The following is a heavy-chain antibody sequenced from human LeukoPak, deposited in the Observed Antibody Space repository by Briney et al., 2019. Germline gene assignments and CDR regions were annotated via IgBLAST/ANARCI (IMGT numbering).Heavy chain of an antibody. CDR1: GGSVSSGSYY. Sequence: TLSLTCTVSGGSVSSGSYYWSWIRQPAGKGLEWIGRIYPSGSTSYNPSLKSRVTISVDTSKNQFSLKLSSVTAADTAVYYCASVLARSSYWYFDLWGRGTLVTVSS. V-gene: IGHV4-61*02. CDR3: ASVLARSSYWYFDL. CDR2: IYPSGST. J-gene: IGHJ2*01.